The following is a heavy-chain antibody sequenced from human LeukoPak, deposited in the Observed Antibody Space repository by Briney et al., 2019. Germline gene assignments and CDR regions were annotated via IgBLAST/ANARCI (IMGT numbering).Heavy chain of an antibody. D-gene: IGHD2-21*02. V-gene: IGHV4-59*08. CDR2: IYYSGST. Sequence: PSETLSLTCTVSGGSISSYYWSWIRQPPGKGLEWIGYIYYSGSTNYNPSLKSRVTISVDTSKNQFSLKLNSVTAADTAVYYCARAPPPYCGGDCYFGYWGQGTLVTVSS. J-gene: IGHJ4*02. CDR1: GGSISSYY. CDR3: ARAPPPYCGGDCYFGY.